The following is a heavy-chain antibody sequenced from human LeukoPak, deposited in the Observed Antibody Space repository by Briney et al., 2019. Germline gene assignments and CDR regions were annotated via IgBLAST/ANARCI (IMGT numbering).Heavy chain of an antibody. CDR2: VYYSGRT. D-gene: IGHD3-10*01. Sequence: SETLTLTCIVSGGSISPYYWSWIRQPPGKGLEWIGYVYYSGRTSYSPSLKSRITISLGTSEDRFSLELTSVTAADTAVYYCTRSALDTSGSYYNPQPFEYWGQGTLVTVSS. CDR1: GGSISPYY. CDR3: TRSALDTSGSYYNPQPFEY. J-gene: IGHJ4*02. V-gene: IGHV4-59*01.